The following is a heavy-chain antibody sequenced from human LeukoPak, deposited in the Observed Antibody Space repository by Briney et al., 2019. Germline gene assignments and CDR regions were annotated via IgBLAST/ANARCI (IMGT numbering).Heavy chain of an antibody. Sequence: GRSLRLSCAASGFTFSSYAMHWVRQAPGKGLEWVAVISYDGSNKYYADSVKGRFTISRDNSKNTLYLQMNSLRAEDTAVYYCARETVAGSGFDYWVQGTLVTVSS. CDR1: GFTFSSYA. J-gene: IGHJ4*02. D-gene: IGHD6-19*01. CDR3: ARETVAGSGFDY. CDR2: ISYDGSNK. V-gene: IGHV3-30*04.